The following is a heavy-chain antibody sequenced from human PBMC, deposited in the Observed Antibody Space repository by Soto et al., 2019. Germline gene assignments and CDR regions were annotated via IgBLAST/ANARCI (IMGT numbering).Heavy chain of an antibody. D-gene: IGHD3-3*01. J-gene: IGHJ4*02. CDR1: GGSFSGYY. V-gene: IGHV4-34*01. CDR3: ARRSTTITIFGVVTPYFDY. CDR2: INHSGST. Sequence: SETLSLTCAVYGGSFSGYYWSWIRQPPGKGLEWIGEINHSGSTNYNPSLKSRVTISVDTSKNQFSLKLSSVTAADTAVYYCARRSTTITIFGVVTPYFDYWGQGTLVTVS.